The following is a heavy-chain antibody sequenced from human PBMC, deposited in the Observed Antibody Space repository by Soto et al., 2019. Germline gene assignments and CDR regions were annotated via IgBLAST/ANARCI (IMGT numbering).Heavy chain of an antibody. J-gene: IGHJ6*02. V-gene: IGHV3-49*04. D-gene: IGHD3-9*01. CDR1: GFTFGDYA. CDR2: IRSKAYGGTT. Sequence: PGGSLRLSCTASGFTFGDYAMSWVRQAPGKGLEWVGFIRSKAYGGTTEYAASVKGRFTISRDDSKSIAYLQMNSLKTEDTAVYYCTRDGTIGEFSGYYYYYGMDVWGQGTTVTVSS. CDR3: TRDGTIGEFSGYYYYYGMDV.